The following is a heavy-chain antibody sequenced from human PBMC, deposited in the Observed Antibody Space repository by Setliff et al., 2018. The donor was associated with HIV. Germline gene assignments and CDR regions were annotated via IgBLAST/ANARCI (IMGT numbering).Heavy chain of an antibody. CDR2: ISAYNCNT. V-gene: IGHV1-18*01. J-gene: IGHJ5*02. D-gene: IGHD6-13*01. CDR1: GYTLTSYG. CDR3: ARDFSGQQLVGGWFDP. Sequence: ASVKVSCKASGYTLTSYGISWVRQAPGQGLEWMGWISAYNCNTNYAQKLQGRVTMTTDTSTSTAYMELSSLRSDDTAVYYCARDFSGQQLVGGWFDPWGQGTLVTVSS.